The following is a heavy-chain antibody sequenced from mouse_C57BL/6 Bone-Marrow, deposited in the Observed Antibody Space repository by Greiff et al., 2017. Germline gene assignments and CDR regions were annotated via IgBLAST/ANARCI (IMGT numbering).Heavy chain of an antibody. CDR1: GYTFTSYW. D-gene: IGHD2-4*01. CDR2: IDPSDSYT. CDR3: ARNYDYDVEFAY. J-gene: IGHJ3*01. V-gene: IGHV1-69*01. Sequence: VQLQQPGAELVMPGASVKLSCKASGYTFTSYWMHWVKPRPGHGLEWIGEIDPSDSYTNYNQKFKGKSTLTVDKSSRTAYMQLSSLTSEDSAVYYCARNYDYDVEFAYWGQGTLVTVSA.